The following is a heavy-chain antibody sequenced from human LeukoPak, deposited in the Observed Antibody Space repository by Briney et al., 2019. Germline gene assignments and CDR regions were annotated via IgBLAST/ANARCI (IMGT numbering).Heavy chain of an antibody. J-gene: IGHJ6*03. CDR3: ARGSRDIVVVPAAILVHYYYMDV. CDR2: INHSGST. Sequence: SETLSLTCAVYGGSFSGYYWSWIRQPPGKGLEWIGEINHSGSTNYNPSLKSRVTISVDTSKSQFSLKLSSVTAADTAVYYCARGSRDIVVVPAAILVHYYYMDVWGKGTTVTVSS. CDR1: GGSFSGYY. D-gene: IGHD2-2*02. V-gene: IGHV4-34*01.